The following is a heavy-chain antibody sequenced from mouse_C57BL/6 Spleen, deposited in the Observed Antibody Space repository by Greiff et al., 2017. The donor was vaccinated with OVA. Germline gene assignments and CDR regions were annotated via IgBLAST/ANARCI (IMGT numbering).Heavy chain of an antibody. D-gene: IGHD2-4*01. CDR2: IYPSDSET. J-gene: IGHJ3*01. V-gene: IGHV1-61*01. Sequence: QVQLQQLGAELVRPGSSVKLSCKASGYTFTSYWMDWVQQRPGQGLEWIGNIYPSDSETHYNQKFKDKATLTVDKSSSTAYMQLSSLTSEDSAVYYCARRGDYLAWFAYWGQGTLVTVSA. CDR3: ARRGDYLAWFAY. CDR1: GYTFTSYW.